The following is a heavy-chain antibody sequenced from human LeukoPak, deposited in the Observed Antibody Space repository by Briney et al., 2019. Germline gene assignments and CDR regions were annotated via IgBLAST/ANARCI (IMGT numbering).Heavy chain of an antibody. J-gene: IGHJ4*02. CDR1: TFTFNDYS. CDR3: SRRFDC. V-gene: IGHV3-48*02. CDR2: IDGSVDTI. Sequence: QPAESLTLACSAYTFTFNDYSMKWVRQAPGKGLEWVSYIDGSVDTIYYADSVKGRFTISRDNAKNSLDLQMNRLRDKDTSVYYCSRRFDCWGPGALVTVSS.